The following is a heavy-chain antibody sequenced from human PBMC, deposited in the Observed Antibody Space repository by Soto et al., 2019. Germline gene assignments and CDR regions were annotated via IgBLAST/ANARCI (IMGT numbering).Heavy chain of an antibody. CDR1: GGSISSSNW. J-gene: IGHJ4*02. D-gene: IGHD3-3*01. CDR2: IYHSVSP. V-gene: IGHV4-4*02. Sequence: SETLSLTCAVSGGSISSSNWWTWVRQPPGKGLECIGEIYHSVSPNYNPSLKSRVTISIDKSKNQFSLKLSSVTAADTAVYYCARDGDLVRKVLRFWSAYYYYFDYWGEGCLVTV. CDR3: ARDGDLVRKVLRFWSAYYYYFDY.